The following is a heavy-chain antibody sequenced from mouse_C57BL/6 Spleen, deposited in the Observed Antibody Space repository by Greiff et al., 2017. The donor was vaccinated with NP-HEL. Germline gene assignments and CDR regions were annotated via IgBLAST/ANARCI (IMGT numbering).Heavy chain of an antibody. CDR2: IDPETGGT. V-gene: IGHV1-15*01. CDR1: GYTFTDYE. J-gene: IGHJ2*01. Sequence: QVQLQQSGAGLVRPGASVTLSCKASGYTFTDYEMHWVKQTPVHGLEWIGAIDPETGGTAYNQKFKGKAILTADKSSSTAYMELRSLTSEDSAVYYCTRWGTGSSLGGYWGQGTTLTVSS. CDR3: TRWGTGSSLGGY. D-gene: IGHD1-1*01.